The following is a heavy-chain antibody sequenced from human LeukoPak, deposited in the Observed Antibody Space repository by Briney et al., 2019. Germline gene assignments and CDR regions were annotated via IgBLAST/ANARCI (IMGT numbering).Heavy chain of an antibody. V-gene: IGHV4-38-2*02. CDR1: GYSISSGSY. CDR2: IYQSGST. Sequence: SETLSLTCTVSGYSISSGSYWGWIRQPPGKGLEWLGSIYQSGSTYYNPSLESRVTISVDTSKNQFSLNLSSVTAADTAVYYCARTGYSSGWYADYYYYYMDVWGKGTTVTVSS. CDR3: ARTGYSSGWYADYYYYYMDV. J-gene: IGHJ6*03. D-gene: IGHD6-19*01.